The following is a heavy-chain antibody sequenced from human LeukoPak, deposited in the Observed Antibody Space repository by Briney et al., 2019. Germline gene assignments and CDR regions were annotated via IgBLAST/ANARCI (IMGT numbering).Heavy chain of an antibody. D-gene: IGHD6-13*01. Sequence: GASVKVSCKASGGTFSSYAISWVQQAPGQGLEWMGGIIPIFGTANYAQKFQGRVTITADESTSTAYMELSSLRSEDTAVYYCAISLAAAGVYYFDYWGQGTLVTVSS. CDR3: AISLAAAGVYYFDY. CDR1: GGTFSSYA. J-gene: IGHJ4*02. V-gene: IGHV1-69*01. CDR2: IIPIFGTA.